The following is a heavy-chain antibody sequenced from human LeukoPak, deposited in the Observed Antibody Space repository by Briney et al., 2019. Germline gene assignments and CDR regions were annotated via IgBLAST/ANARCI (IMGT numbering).Heavy chain of an antibody. J-gene: IGHJ3*02. CDR3: ASAGVYCRTTDCYAFDM. Sequence: GGSLRLSCATSTFNFDSYSMNWVRQAPGMGLQWVSSISSDSHYIYYADSVKGRFTTSRDNAKNLLFLQMNSLRAEDTAVYYCASAGVYCRTTDCYAFDMWGQGTLVSVSS. CDR2: ISSDSHYI. CDR1: TFNFDSYS. D-gene: IGHD1-14*01. V-gene: IGHV3-21*01.